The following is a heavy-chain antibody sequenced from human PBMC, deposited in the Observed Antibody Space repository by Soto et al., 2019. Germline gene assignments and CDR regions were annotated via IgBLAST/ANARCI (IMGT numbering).Heavy chain of an antibody. CDR2: IIPVFGTP. CDR1: GGTFSSYA. CDR3: GRDRNVAAASTDYYYGMED. Sequence: SVKVSCKASGGTFSSYAISWVRQAPGQGLEWMGGIIPVFGTPHYAQKFLGRVTITADESTSTAYMELSSLRSEDTAFYYCGRDRNVAAASTDYYYGMEDWGQGTTVTVSS. J-gene: IGHJ6*02. V-gene: IGHV1-69*13. D-gene: IGHD6-13*01.